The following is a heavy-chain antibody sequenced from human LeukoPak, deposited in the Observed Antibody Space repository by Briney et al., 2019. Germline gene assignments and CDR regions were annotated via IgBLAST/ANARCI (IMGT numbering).Heavy chain of an antibody. Sequence: VKVSCKASGGTFSSYAISWVRQAPGQGLEWMGGIIPIFGTANYAQKFQGRVTITADESTSTAYMELSSLRSEDTAVYYCARWYSSSWYRPYYYYYGMDVWGQGTTVTVSS. CDR3: ARWYSSSWYRPYYYYYGMDV. V-gene: IGHV1-69*13. D-gene: IGHD6-13*01. CDR2: IIPIFGTA. CDR1: GGTFSSYA. J-gene: IGHJ6*02.